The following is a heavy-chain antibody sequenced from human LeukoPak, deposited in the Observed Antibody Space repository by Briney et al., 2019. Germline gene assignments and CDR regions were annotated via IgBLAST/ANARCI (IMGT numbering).Heavy chain of an antibody. D-gene: IGHD2-21*02. Sequence: PSETLSLTCAVYGGSFSGYYRSWICQPPGKGLEWIGEINHSGSTNYNPSLKSRVTISVDTSKNQFSLKLSSVTAADTAVYYCARRSDCGGDCYSNWFDPWGQGTLLTVSS. CDR2: INHSGST. J-gene: IGHJ5*02. CDR3: ARRSDCGGDCYSNWFDP. CDR1: GGSFSGYY. V-gene: IGHV4-34*01.